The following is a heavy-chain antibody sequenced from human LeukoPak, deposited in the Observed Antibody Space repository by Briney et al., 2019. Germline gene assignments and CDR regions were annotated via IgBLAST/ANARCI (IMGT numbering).Heavy chain of an antibody. Sequence: PGGSLRLSCAASGFTFSSYGMHWVRQAPGKGLEWVAVIWYDGSNKYYADSVKGRFTISRDNSKNTLYLQMNSLRAADTAVYYCARGEYSGSTYYFDYWGQGTLVTVSS. CDR2: IWYDGSNK. V-gene: IGHV3-33*01. J-gene: IGHJ4*02. D-gene: IGHD1-26*01. CDR1: GFTFSSYG. CDR3: ARGEYSGSTYYFDY.